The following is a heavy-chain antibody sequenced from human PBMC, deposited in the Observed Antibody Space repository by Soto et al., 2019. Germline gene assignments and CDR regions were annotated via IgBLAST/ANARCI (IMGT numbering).Heavy chain of an antibody. Sequence: EVQLVESGGGLVQPGGSLRLSCAASGFTFDDYAIHWVRQIPGKGLEWVSGISWNGDATGYADSVKGRFTISRDNAKKFLYLQMDSLKTEDTAMYYCANLPLYGSGFDCWGQGTLVTVSS. J-gene: IGHJ4*02. CDR3: ANLPLYGSGFDC. CDR2: ISWNGDAT. V-gene: IGHV3-9*01. D-gene: IGHD3-10*01. CDR1: GFTFDDYA.